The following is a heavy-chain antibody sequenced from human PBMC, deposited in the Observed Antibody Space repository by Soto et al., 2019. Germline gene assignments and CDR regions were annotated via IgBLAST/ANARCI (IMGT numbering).Heavy chain of an antibody. CDR1: GFTFSDYY. CDR2: ISSRGSTI. CDR3: ARVGPPSDY. J-gene: IGHJ4*02. Sequence: QVQLVESGGGLVKPGGSLRLSCAASGFTFSDYYMSWIRQAPGKGLEWVSHISSRGSTIYHAASVKGRFTISRDNAKNALYLHMNIRIAEDTAVYYCARVGPPSDYWGQGNLVTGSS. V-gene: IGHV3-11*01.